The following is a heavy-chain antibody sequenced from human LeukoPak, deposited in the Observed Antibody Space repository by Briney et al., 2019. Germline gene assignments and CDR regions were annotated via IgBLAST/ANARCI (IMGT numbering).Heavy chain of an antibody. CDR2: ISPSGTPL. D-gene: IGHD6-19*01. V-gene: IGHV3-11*04. Sequence: PGGSLRLSCAASGFTFSDYYMTWLRQAPGKGLECVSYISPSGTPLYYADSVKGRFTISRDNARNSLFLQMNSLRVDDSAVYYCARAGTGRWQWHLIDYWGQGILVTVSS. CDR3: ARAGTGRWQWHLIDY. CDR1: GFTFSDYY. J-gene: IGHJ4*01.